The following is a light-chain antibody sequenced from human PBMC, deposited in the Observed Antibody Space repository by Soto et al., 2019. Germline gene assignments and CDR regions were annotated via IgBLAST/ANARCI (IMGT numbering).Light chain of an antibody. Sequence: QSALTQPPSASGSPGQSVTISCSGSSSDVGGYEYVPWYQQHPGKPPKLIIYEVIKRPSGVADRFCCSKSGNTASLTVSVRQAEDEADYYCSSYAGSNSIHVLFGGGTQLTVL. J-gene: IGLJ2*01. V-gene: IGLV2-8*01. CDR1: SSDVGGYEY. CDR3: SSYAGSNSIHVL. CDR2: EVI.